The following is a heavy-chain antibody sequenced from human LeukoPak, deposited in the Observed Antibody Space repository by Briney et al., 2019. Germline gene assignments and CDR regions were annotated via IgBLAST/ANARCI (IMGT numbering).Heavy chain of an antibody. V-gene: IGHV4-59*01. CDR3: ARDPIAVAGNGFDP. Sequence: SETLSLTCTVSGGSISSYYWSWIRQPPGKGLAGIGYIYYSGSTNYNPSLKSRVTISVDTSKNQFSLKLSSVTAADTAVYYCARDPIAVAGNGFDPWGQGTLVTVSS. D-gene: IGHD6-19*01. CDR1: GGSISSYY. CDR2: IYYSGST. J-gene: IGHJ5*02.